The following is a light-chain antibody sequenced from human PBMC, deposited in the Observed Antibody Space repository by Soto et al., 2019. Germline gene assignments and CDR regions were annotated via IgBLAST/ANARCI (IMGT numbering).Light chain of an antibody. J-gene: IGKJ1*01. CDR1: QSVSNK. CDR3: QQYNNWPPT. V-gene: IGKV3-15*01. CDR2: GAS. Sequence: EIVMTQSPATLSVSPGERATLSCRASQSVSNKLVWYQQKPGQAPRVLIYGASTRATGIPARFSGSGSGTEFTLTISSLQSEDFAVYYCQQYNNWPPTFGQGTKVEIK.